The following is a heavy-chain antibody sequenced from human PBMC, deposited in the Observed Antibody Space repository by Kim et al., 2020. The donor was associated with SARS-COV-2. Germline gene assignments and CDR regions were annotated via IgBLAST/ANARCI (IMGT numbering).Heavy chain of an antibody. Sequence: ASVKVSCKASGYTFTSYGISWVRQAPGQGLEWMGWISAYNGNTNYAQKLQGRVTMTTDTSTSTAYMELRSLRSDDTAVYYCALGAMVRGVTTPYYYYGMDVWGQGTTVTVSS. CDR2: ISAYNGNT. D-gene: IGHD3-10*01. CDR1: GYTFTSYG. CDR3: ALGAMVRGVTTPYYYYGMDV. V-gene: IGHV1-18*04. J-gene: IGHJ6*02.